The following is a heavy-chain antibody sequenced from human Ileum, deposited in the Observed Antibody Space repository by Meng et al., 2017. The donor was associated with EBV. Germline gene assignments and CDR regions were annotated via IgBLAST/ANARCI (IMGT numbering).Heavy chain of an antibody. CDR3: ARADSSGSYYFDY. Sequence: GLLVGFGGGVAPPGGPLRLPCAASGFTFSGYSMSWVRQAPGKGLEWVADIWYDGSNKYYADSVKGRFTISRDNSRNMLYLQMNSLRAEDTAVYYCARADSSGSYYFDYWGQGTLVTVSS. V-gene: IGHV3-33*01. CDR2: IWYDGSNK. CDR1: GFTFSGYS. J-gene: IGHJ4*02. D-gene: IGHD3-22*01.